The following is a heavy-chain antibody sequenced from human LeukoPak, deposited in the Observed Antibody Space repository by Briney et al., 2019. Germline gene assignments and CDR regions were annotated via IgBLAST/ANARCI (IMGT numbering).Heavy chain of an antibody. CDR1: GFTFNSYA. CDR2: ISNDGDST. Sequence: GGSLRLSCAASGFTFNSYAMQWVRQAPGKGLEYVSGISNDGDSTYYATSVKGRFIISRDNSKNTLYLQMNSLRVEDTAVYFCARHGVVAFGAFDIWGQGTMVTVSS. D-gene: IGHD2-21*01. J-gene: IGHJ3*02. V-gene: IGHV3-64*01. CDR3: ARHGVVAFGAFDI.